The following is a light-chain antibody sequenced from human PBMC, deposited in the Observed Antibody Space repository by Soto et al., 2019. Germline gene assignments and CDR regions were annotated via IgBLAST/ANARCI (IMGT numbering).Light chain of an antibody. CDR3: QQSYSTPGT. CDR2: AAS. CDR1: QSISSY. Sequence: DIQMTQSPSSLSASVGDRATITCRASQSISSYLNWYQQKPGKAPKLLIYAASSLQSGVPSTFSGSGSGTDFTLTISTLQPEDFATYYCQQSYSTPGTFGQGTKVDIK. J-gene: IGKJ1*01. V-gene: IGKV1-39*01.